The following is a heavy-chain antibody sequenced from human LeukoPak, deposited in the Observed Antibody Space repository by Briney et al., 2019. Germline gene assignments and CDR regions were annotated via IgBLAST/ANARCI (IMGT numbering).Heavy chain of an antibody. Sequence: SETLSLTCAVYGGSFSGYYWSWIRQPPGKGLEWIGEINHSGSTNYNPSLKSRVTISVDTSKNQFSLKLSSVTAADTAVYYCARGLPRRSSSWFDYWGQGTLVTVSS. J-gene: IGHJ4*02. CDR2: INHSGST. CDR3: ARGLPRRSSSWFDY. D-gene: IGHD6-13*01. V-gene: IGHV4-34*01. CDR1: GGSFSGYY.